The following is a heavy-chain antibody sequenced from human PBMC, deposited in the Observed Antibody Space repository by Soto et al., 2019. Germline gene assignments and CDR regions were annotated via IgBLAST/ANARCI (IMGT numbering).Heavy chain of an antibody. D-gene: IGHD3-22*01. CDR3: ARVKEDYYDSSGYYHYFDY. V-gene: IGHV3-23*01. Sequence: GGSLRLSCAASGFTFSSYAMSWVRQAPGKGLEWVSAISGSGGSTYYADSVKGRFTISRDNSKNTLYLQMNSLRAEDTALYYCARVKEDYYDSSGYYHYFDYWGQGTLVTVSS. J-gene: IGHJ4*02. CDR2: ISGSGGST. CDR1: GFTFSSYA.